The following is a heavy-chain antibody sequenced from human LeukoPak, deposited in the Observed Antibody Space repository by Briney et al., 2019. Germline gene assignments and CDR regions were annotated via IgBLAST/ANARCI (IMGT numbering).Heavy chain of an antibody. D-gene: IGHD3-22*01. Sequence: SETLSLTCAVSGGSISSSSYYWGWIRQPPGKGLEWIGSIYYSGSTYYNPSLKSRVTISVDTSKNQFSLKLSSVTAADTAVYYCARHQGSGYYFPFDYWGQGTLVTVSS. J-gene: IGHJ4*02. CDR3: ARHQGSGYYFPFDY. CDR2: IYYSGST. CDR1: GGSISSSSYY. V-gene: IGHV4-39*01.